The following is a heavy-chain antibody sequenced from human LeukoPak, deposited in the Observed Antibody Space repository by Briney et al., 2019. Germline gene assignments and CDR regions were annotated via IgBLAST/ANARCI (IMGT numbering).Heavy chain of an antibody. V-gene: IGHV1-24*01. CDR3: ARVAYYYYGMDV. CDR2: FDPEDGET. CDR1: GYTLTELS. J-gene: IGHJ6*02. Sequence: ASVKVSCKVSGYTLTELSMHWVRQAPGKGLEWMGGFDPEDGETIYAQKFQGRVTMTEDTSTDTAYMELSGLRSEDTAVYYCARVAYYYYGMDVWGQGTTVTVSS.